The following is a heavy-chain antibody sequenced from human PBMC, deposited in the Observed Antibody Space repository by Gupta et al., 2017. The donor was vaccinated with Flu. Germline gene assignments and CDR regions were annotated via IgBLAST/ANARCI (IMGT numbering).Heavy chain of an antibody. CDR3: TSRIPSYGSGSYYKVDYYYGMDV. J-gene: IGHJ6*02. V-gene: IGHV3-15*01. Sequence: EVQLVESGGGLVKPGGSLRLSCAASGFTFSNAWMSWVRQAQGKGLEWVGRIKSKTDGGTTDYAAPVKGRFTISRDDSKNTLYLQMNSLKTEDTAVYYCTSRIPSYGSGSYYKVDYYYGMDVWGQGTTVTVSS. D-gene: IGHD3-10*01. CDR2: IKSKTDGGTT. CDR1: GFTFSNAW.